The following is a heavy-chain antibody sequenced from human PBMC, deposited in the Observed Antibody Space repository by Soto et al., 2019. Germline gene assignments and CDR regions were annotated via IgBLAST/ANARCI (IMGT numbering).Heavy chain of an antibody. CDR3: ARDFGYSGYVGAFDI. J-gene: IGHJ3*02. Sequence: TSETLSLTCTVSGGSISPYYWSWVRQPPGKGLEWIGYISYTGSTNYNPSLKSRVTISVDKSKNQFSLKLSSVTAADTAVYYCARDFGYSGYVGAFDIWGQGTMVTVSS. D-gene: IGHD5-12*01. CDR2: ISYTGST. CDR1: GGSISPYY. V-gene: IGHV4-59*12.